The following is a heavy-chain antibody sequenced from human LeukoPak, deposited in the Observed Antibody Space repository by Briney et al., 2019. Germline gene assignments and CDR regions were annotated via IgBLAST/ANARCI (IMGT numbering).Heavy chain of an antibody. CDR1: GGSISSYN. J-gene: IGHJ4*02. Sequence: SETLSLTRTVSGGSISSYNRSWIRPTPGKGLESIWNIYYRGSTNHNPSLKSRVTISGDTSKNQFSLKLSSVTGADTAVYYCARVAKQQLVPGLFDYWGQGTLVTVSS. CDR2: IYYRGST. V-gene: IGHV4-59*01. CDR3: ARVAKQQLVPGLFDY. D-gene: IGHD6-13*01.